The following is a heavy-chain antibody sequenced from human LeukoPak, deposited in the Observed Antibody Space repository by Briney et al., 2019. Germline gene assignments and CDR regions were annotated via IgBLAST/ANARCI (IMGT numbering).Heavy chain of an antibody. CDR2: ISSSGSTI. J-gene: IGHJ6*02. V-gene: IGHV3-11*04. Sequence: GGSLRLSCAASGFTFSDYYMNWVRQAPGKGLEWVSYISSSGSTIYYADSVKGRFTISRDNAKNSLYLQMNSLRAEDTAVYYCARRQAYYYDSSGYFYYYGMDVWGQGTTVTVSS. CDR1: GFTFSDYY. D-gene: IGHD3-22*01. CDR3: ARRQAYYYDSSGYFYYYGMDV.